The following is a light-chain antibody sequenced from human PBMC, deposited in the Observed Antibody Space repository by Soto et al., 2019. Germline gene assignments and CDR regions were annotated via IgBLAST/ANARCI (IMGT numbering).Light chain of an antibody. J-gene: IGKJ1*01. Sequence: IVMTQSQATLSVSPGGRASLSCRASQSVSNNLAWYQQKPGQAPRLLIYGASTRAAGIPGRFSGSGSGTEFTLIISSLQSDDIAVYYCQQFHNAGSTFGQGTNVEI. CDR1: QSVSNN. CDR2: GAS. CDR3: QQFHNAGST. V-gene: IGKV3-15*01.